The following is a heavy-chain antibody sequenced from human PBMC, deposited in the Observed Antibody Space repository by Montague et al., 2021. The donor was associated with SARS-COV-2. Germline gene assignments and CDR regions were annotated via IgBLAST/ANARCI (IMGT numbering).Heavy chain of an antibody. CDR3: ARLGDGIVPSPILGLGPYYSCYYMDV. Sequence: SETRSLTCAVSGGSFSRYYWSWIRQPPGKGLEWIGEISQSGNTKYNPSLQSRVPISLDTSRNQFSLKLTSITAADTAIYYCARLGDGIVPSPILGLGPYYSCYYMDVWGKGTTVTVSS. D-gene: IGHD2-2*02. V-gene: IGHV4-34*01. J-gene: IGHJ6*03. CDR2: ISQSGNT. CDR1: GGSFSRYY.